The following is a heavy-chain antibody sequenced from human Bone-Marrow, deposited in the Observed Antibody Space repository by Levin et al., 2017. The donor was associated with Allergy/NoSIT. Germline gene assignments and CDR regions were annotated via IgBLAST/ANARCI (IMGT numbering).Heavy chain of an antibody. J-gene: IGHJ4*02. CDR1: GFTVRNNY. CDR3: ATSPTSGY. V-gene: IGHV3-53*01. CDR2: IYSGGDT. Sequence: VASVKVSCAASGFTVRNNYMSWVRQAPGKGLEGVSIIYSGGDTYYTDSVKGRFTISRDSSKNTLYLQMNSLRADDTAVYYCATSPTSGYWGQGTLVTVSS.